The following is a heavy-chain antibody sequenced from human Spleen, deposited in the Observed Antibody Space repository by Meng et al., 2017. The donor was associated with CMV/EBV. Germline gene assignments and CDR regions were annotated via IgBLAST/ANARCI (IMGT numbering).Heavy chain of an antibody. CDR1: GFTVSSNY. Sequence: CEASGFTVSSNYMSWVRQAPGKGLEWVSVIYSGGSTYYADSVKGRFTISRDNSKNTLYLQMNSLRAEDTAVYYCAREYCSSTSCWPLWGQGTLVTVSS. CDR2: IYSGGST. J-gene: IGHJ4*02. CDR3: AREYCSSTSCWPL. D-gene: IGHD2-2*01. V-gene: IGHV3-53*01.